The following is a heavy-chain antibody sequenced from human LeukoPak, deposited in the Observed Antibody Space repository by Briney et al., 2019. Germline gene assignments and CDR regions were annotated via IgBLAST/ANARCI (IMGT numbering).Heavy chain of an antibody. Sequence: PGGSPRLSCAASGFTFSTYAMHWVRQAPGKGLEYVSAISSNGGSTYYASSVKGRFTISRDNSKNTLYLQMGSLRAEDMAVYYCARAYNSGWTFDYWGQGTLVTVSS. CDR3: ARAYNSGWTFDY. CDR1: GFTFSTYA. V-gene: IGHV3-64*01. D-gene: IGHD6-19*01. J-gene: IGHJ4*02. CDR2: ISSNGGST.